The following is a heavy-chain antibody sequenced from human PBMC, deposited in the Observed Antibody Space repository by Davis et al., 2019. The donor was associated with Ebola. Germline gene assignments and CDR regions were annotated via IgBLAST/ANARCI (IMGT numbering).Heavy chain of an antibody. CDR2: IRSKANSYAT. J-gene: IGHJ4*02. CDR3: AKEDLVAKIFDS. CDR1: GFTFSGSA. Sequence: GESLKISCAASGFTFSGSAMHWVRQASGKGLEWVGRIRSKANSYATAYAASVKGRFTISRDNSKSTVFLQLNSLTTADTALYYCAKEDLVAKIFDSWGQGTLVTVSS. D-gene: IGHD5-12*01. V-gene: IGHV3-73*01.